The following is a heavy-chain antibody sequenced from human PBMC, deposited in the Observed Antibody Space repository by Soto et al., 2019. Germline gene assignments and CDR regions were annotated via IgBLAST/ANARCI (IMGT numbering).Heavy chain of an antibody. Sequence: WASGKVCFKASGYTFTSYALSLVRQAPGQGLEWMGWISAYNGNTNYAQKLRGRVTMTTDTSTSTAYMELRSLRSDDTAVYYCARGLRFLEWSPMDVWGQGTTVTVSS. CDR2: ISAYNGNT. J-gene: IGHJ6*02. D-gene: IGHD3-3*01. CDR3: ARGLRFLEWSPMDV. CDR1: GYTFTSYA. V-gene: IGHV1-18*04.